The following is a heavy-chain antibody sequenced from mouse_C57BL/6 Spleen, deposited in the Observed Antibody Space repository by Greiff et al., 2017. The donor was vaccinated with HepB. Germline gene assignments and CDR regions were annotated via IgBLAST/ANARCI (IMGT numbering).Heavy chain of an antibody. CDR2: LDPANGNT. Sequence: EVQLQQSVAELVRPGASVKLSCTASGFNIKNTYMHWVKQRPEQGLEWIGRLDPANGNTKYAPKFQGKATITADTSATTADLQLSSLTYEDTAIYYSATISNYYCDGWFAYWGQGTLVTVSA. J-gene: IGHJ3*01. V-gene: IGHV14-3*01. CDR3: ATISNYYCDGWFAY. CDR1: GFNIKNTY. D-gene: IGHD2-4*01.